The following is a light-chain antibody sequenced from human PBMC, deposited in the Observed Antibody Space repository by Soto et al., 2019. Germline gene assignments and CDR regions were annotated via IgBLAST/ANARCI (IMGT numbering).Light chain of an antibody. CDR1: QSISSY. Sequence: DIQMTQSPSSLSASVGDRVTITCRASQSISSYLNWYQQKPGKAPNLLIYSASKLHSGVPSRFSGSGSGTDFTLIISSQQPEDFATYYCQQSSSHPLTFGGGTRL. CDR3: QQSSSHPLT. J-gene: IGKJ4*01. CDR2: SAS. V-gene: IGKV1-39*01.